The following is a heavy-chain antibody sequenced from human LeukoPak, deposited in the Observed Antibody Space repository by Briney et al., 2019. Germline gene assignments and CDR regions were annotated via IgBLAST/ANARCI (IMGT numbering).Heavy chain of an antibody. J-gene: IGHJ4*02. CDR3: ARAGWIITSGIDY. V-gene: IGHV4-38-2*01. CDR2: IYHIGST. D-gene: IGHD3-10*01. CDR1: GYSISRGYY. Sequence: SETLSLTCGVSGYSISRGYYWAWIRQPPGKGLEWIGTIYHIGSTYYTPSLGSRVTISVDTSKNEFSLNLKSVTAADTAVYCCARAGWIITSGIDYWGQGALVTVSS.